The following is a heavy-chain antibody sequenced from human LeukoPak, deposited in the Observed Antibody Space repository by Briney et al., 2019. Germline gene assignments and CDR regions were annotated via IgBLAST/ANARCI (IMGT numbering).Heavy chain of an antibody. V-gene: IGHV3-23*01. Sequence: PGGSLRLSCAASGFTFSSYEMNWVRQAPGKGLEWVSAISGSGGSTYYADSVKGRFTISRDNSKNTLYLQMNSLRAEDTAVYYCAKQQVGITAFDYWGQGTLVTVSS. D-gene: IGHD2-21*01. CDR1: GFTFSSYE. J-gene: IGHJ4*02. CDR2: ISGSGGST. CDR3: AKQQVGITAFDY.